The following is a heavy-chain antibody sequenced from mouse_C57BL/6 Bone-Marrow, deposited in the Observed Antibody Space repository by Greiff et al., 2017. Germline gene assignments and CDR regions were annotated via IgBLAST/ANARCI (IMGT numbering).Heavy chain of an antibody. J-gene: IGHJ2*01. CDR1: GFNIKDDY. CDR3: TTVVHY. V-gene: IGHV14-4*01. CDR2: IDPENGDT. Sequence: EVQRVESGAELVRPGASVKLSCTASGFNIKDDYMHWVKQRPEQGLEWIGWIDPENGDTEYASKFQGKATITADTSSNTAYLQLSSLTSEDTAVYYCTTVVHYWDQGTALTVSS. D-gene: IGHD1-1*02.